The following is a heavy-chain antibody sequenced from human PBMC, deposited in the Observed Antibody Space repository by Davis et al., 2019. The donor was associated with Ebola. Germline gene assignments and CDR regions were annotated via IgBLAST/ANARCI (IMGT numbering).Heavy chain of an antibody. CDR1: GFTFSSYW. CDR2: IKQDGSEK. V-gene: IGHV3-7*03. D-gene: IGHD4-11*01. CDR3: AKSYGNYGNIDY. Sequence: GESLKISCAASGFTFSSYWMSWVRQAPGKGLEWVANIKQDGSEKYYVDSVKGRFTISRDNAKNSLYLQMNSLRAEDTAVYYCAKSYGNYGNIDYWGQGTLVTVSS. J-gene: IGHJ4*02.